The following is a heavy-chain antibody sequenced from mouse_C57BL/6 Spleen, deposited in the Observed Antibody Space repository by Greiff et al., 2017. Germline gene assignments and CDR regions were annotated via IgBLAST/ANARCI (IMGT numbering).Heavy chain of an antibody. D-gene: IGHD2-12*01. CDR1: GYTFTSYW. V-gene: IGHV1-59*01. J-gene: IGHJ2*01. Sequence: QVQLQQPGAELVRPGTSVKLSCKASGYTFTSYWMHWVKQRPGQGLEWIGVIDPSDSYTNYNQKFKGKATLTVDTSSSTAYMQLSSLTSEDTAVYYCAREGDAYVWGQGTTLTVSS. CDR3: AREGDAYV. CDR2: IDPSDSYT.